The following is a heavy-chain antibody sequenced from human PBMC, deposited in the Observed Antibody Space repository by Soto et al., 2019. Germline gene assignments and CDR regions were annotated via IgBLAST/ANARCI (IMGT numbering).Heavy chain of an antibody. CDR3: AREVYYYGSGSSQFFDY. V-gene: IGHV1-8*02. Sequence: ASVKVSCKASGYTFIGYGISWVRQAPGQGLEWMGWMNPNSGNTGYAQKFQGRVTMTRNTSISTAYMELSSLRSEDTAVYYCAREVYYYGSGSSQFFDYWGQGTLVTVSS. D-gene: IGHD3-10*01. CDR1: GYTFIGYG. J-gene: IGHJ4*02. CDR2: MNPNSGNT.